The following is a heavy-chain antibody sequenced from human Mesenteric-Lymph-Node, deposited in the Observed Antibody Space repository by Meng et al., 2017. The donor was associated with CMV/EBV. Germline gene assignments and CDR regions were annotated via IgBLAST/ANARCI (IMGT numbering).Heavy chain of an antibody. CDR3: MRAHPLGT. D-gene: IGHD7-27*01. Sequence: GGSLRLSCAASGFTFSSYSMNWVRQAPGKGLEWVSSISSSSSYIYYADSVKGRFTISRDNAKDSLYLQMTTLKVEDTAVYYCMRAHPLGTWGQGTLVTVSS. CDR2: ISSSSSYI. V-gene: IGHV3-21*06. J-gene: IGHJ4*02. CDR1: GFTFSSYS.